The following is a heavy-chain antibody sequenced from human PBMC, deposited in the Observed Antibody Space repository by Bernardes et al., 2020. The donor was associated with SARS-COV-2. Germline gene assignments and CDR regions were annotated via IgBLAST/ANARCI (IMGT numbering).Heavy chain of an antibody. CDR2: ISGSGGST. CDR3: AKSDQLLPSPLKDPDAFDI. CDR1: GFTLSSYA. V-gene: IGHV3-23*01. D-gene: IGHD2-2*01. Sequence: GGSLRLSCAASGFTLSSYAMSWVRQAPGKGPEWVSAISGSGGSTYYADSVKGRFTISRDNSKNTLYLQMNSLRAEDTAVYYCAKSDQLLPSPLKDPDAFDIWGQGTMVTVSS. J-gene: IGHJ3*02.